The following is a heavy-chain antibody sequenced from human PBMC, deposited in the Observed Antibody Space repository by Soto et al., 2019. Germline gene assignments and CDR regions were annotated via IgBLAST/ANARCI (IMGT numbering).Heavy chain of an antibody. D-gene: IGHD4-17*01. V-gene: IGHV4-61*01. Sequence: QVQLQESGPGLLKPSETLSLTCSVSGGSVSNKTYYWSWIRQPPGKRLEWIGYVYYSGTTNYNPSHKRRVTISVDLSKNQFSLRLCSVTTADTALYYCARTTAVPNTLRSRYFFDYWGQGTLVTVSS. CDR1: GGSVSNKTYY. J-gene: IGHJ4*02. CDR3: ARTTAVPNTLRSRYFFDY. CDR2: VYYSGTT.